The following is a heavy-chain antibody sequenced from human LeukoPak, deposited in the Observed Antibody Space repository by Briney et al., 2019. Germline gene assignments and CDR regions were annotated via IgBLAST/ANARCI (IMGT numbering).Heavy chain of an antibody. J-gene: IGHJ6*03. V-gene: IGHV1-69*01. CDR1: GGTFSSYA. CDR3: ARAMTTVTTYYYYYYMDV. Sequence: SVKVSCKASGGTFSSYAISWVRQAPGQGLEWMGGIIPIFGTANYTQKFQGRVTITADESTSTAYMELSSLRSEDTAVYYCARAMTTVTTYYYYYYMDVWGKGTTVTVSS. CDR2: IIPIFGTA. D-gene: IGHD4-11*01.